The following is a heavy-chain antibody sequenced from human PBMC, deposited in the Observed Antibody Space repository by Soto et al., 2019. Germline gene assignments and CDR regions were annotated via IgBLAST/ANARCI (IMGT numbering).Heavy chain of an antibody. V-gene: IGHV4-39*01. CDR2: INHSGET. CDR3: ARIGYCSGGRCLNWFDP. Sequence: SETLSLTCTVSGDSIYNSGYYWGWIRQTPGKGLEWIGIINHSGETHYSSSLKSRVTISVDTSKNQFSLKLNSVTAADTAVYNCARIGYCSGGRCLNWFDPWGQGTLVTVSS. J-gene: IGHJ5*02. D-gene: IGHD2-15*01. CDR1: GDSIYNSGYY.